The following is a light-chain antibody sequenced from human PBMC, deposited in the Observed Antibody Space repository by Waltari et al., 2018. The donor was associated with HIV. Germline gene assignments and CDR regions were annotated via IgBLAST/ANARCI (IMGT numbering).Light chain of an antibody. V-gene: IGLV2-8*01. CDR1: SSDIGGYKY. CDR2: EVN. Sequence: QSAPTQPPSASGSPGQSVTISCTGTSSDIGGYKYVSWYQQHPGKAPKLIIYEVNKRPSGVPVRFSGSKSGITASLTVSGLQAEDEADYYCFSYAGSRDYVFGTGTKVTVL. CDR3: FSYAGSRDYV. J-gene: IGLJ1*01.